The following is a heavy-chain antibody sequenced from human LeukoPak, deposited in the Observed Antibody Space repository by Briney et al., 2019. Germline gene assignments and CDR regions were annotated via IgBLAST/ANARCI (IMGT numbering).Heavy chain of an antibody. CDR2: LNPSGGST. V-gene: IGHV1-46*01. J-gene: IGHJ4*02. CDR3: ARDGSDYGDYGTPNDY. D-gene: IGHD4-17*01. Sequence: ASVKVSCKASGYTFTSYYMHWVRQAPGQGLEWMGILNPSGGSTSYAQKFQGRVTMTRDTSTSTVYMELSSLRSEDTAVYYCARDGSDYGDYGTPNDYWGQGTLVTASS. CDR1: GYTFTSYY.